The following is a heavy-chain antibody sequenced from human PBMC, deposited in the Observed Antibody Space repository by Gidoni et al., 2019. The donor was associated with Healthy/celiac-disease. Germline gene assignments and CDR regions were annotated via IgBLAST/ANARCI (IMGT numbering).Heavy chain of an antibody. CDR2: INHSGST. D-gene: IGHD6-6*01. V-gene: IGHV4-34*01. Sequence: QVQLQQWGAGLLKPSETLSLTCAVYGGSFSGYYWSWIRQPPGKGLEWIGEINHSGSTNYNPSLKSRVTISVDTSKNQFSLKLSSVTAADTAVYYCARGSEYSSSPSDYWGQGTLVTVSS. CDR3: ARGSEYSSSPSDY. CDR1: GGSFSGYY. J-gene: IGHJ4*02.